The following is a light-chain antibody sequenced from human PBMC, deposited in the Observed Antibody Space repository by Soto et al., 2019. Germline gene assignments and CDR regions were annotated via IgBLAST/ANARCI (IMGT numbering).Light chain of an antibody. CDR1: QSVSSNY. CDR3: QQYGSSPRT. Sequence: IVLTQSPGTLSLTPGARVTLSCRASQSVSSNYLALYQQKPGQAPPPLIYGASSRATGIPARFSGSGSGTAFTLTISSLEPEDFAVYYCQQYGSSPRTFGQGTKVDIK. V-gene: IGKV3-20*01. J-gene: IGKJ1*01. CDR2: GAS.